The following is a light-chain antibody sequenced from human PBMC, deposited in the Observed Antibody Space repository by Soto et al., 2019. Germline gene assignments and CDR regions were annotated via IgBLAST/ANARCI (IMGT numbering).Light chain of an antibody. CDR3: QQYNNWPPIFT. CDR2: GAS. Sequence: EIVMTQSPATLSVSPGERATLSCRASQSVGGNLAWYQQKPGQAPRLLIYGASTRATGIPARFSGSGSGTEFTLTISSLQSEDFAVYYCQQYNNWPPIFTFGPGTKVDIK. CDR1: QSVGGN. J-gene: IGKJ3*01. V-gene: IGKV3-15*01.